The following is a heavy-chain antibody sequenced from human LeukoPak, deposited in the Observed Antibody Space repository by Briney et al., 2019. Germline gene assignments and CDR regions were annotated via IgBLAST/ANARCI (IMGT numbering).Heavy chain of an antibody. Sequence: PSETLSLTCAVSGGSITSSKYFWGWIRQPPGKELELIGIISYSGSTDSNPSLKSRVTISTDTSKNQFSLKLTSVTAADTAVYYCAGLGVMVLVYQFEYWGRGTPVTVSS. CDR1: GGSITSSKYF. CDR2: ISYSGST. D-gene: IGHD2-8*01. V-gene: IGHV4-39*07. J-gene: IGHJ4*02. CDR3: AGLGVMVLVYQFEY.